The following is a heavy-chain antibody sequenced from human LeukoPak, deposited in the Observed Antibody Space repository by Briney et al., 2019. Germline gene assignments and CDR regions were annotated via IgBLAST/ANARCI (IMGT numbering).Heavy chain of an antibody. CDR2: ISSSGSTI. D-gene: IGHD3-10*02. J-gene: IGHJ6*04. CDR1: GFTISSYE. Sequence: QPGGSLLLSCAASGFTISSYEMNWVRPAPGKGLEWVSYISSSGSTIYYAHSVKGRFTISRDNDKNSLYLQMNSLRAEDTAVYYCAELGITMSGGVWGKGATVTISS. CDR3: AELGITMSGGV. V-gene: IGHV3-48*03.